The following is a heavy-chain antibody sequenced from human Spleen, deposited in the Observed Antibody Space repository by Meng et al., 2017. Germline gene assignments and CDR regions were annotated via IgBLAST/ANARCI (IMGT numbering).Heavy chain of an antibody. CDR2: IIPIFDAA. V-gene: IGHV1-69*06. D-gene: IGHD3-22*01. CDR1: GGTFSSYA. Sequence: SVKVSCKASGGTFSSYAISWVRQAPGQGLDWMGGIIPIFDAAHYAQKFQGRVTITADKSTSTAYMELSSLRSEDTAVYYCARDRDYYDSSGLGVFEIWGQGTRVTVSS. CDR3: ARDRDYYDSSGLGVFEI. J-gene: IGHJ3*02.